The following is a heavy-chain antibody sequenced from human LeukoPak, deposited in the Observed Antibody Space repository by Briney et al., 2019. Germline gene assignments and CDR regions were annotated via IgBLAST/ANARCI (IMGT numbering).Heavy chain of an antibody. CDR3: ARGPYYYDSSGYYLIDY. CDR2: INPNSGGT. Sequence: GASVKVSCKASGYTFTGYDMHWVRQAPGQGLEWMGRINPNSGGTNYAQKFQGRVTMTRNTSISTAYMELSSLRSEDTAVYYCARGPYYYDSSGYYLIDYWGQGTLVTVSS. CDR1: GYTFTGYD. J-gene: IGHJ4*02. D-gene: IGHD3-22*01. V-gene: IGHV1-2*02.